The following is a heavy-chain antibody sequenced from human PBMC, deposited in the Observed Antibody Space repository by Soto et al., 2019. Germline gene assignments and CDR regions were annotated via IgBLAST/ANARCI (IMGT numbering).Heavy chain of an antibody. J-gene: IGHJ3*02. CDR3: ARENSGGEQQWWAFDI. Sequence: QVQLVQSGAEVKKPGASVKVSCKASGYTFTSYAMHWVRQAPGQRLEWMGWINAGNGNTKYSQKFQGRVTITRDTSASTAYMELSSLRSEDTAVYYCARENSGGEQQWWAFDIWGQGTMVTVSS. CDR2: INAGNGNT. D-gene: IGHD2-15*01. CDR1: GYTFTSYA. V-gene: IGHV1-3*01.